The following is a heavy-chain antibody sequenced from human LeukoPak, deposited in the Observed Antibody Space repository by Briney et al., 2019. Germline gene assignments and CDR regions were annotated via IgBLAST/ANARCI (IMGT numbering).Heavy chain of an antibody. Sequence: GGSLRLSCAASGFTFSNYNMNWVRQAPGKGLEWVSSISSSSTYMYYADSVKGRFTTSRDNAKNSLYLQMNSLRAEDTAVYYCARAGYDSGNYYFDYWGQGTLVTVSS. D-gene: IGHD3-22*01. J-gene: IGHJ4*02. V-gene: IGHV3-21*01. CDR2: ISSSSTYM. CDR3: ARAGYDSGNYYFDY. CDR1: GFTFSNYN.